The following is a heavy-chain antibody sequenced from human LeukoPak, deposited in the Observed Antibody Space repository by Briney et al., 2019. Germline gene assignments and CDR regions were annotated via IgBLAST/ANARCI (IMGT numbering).Heavy chain of an antibody. V-gene: IGHV3-7*01. J-gene: IGHJ4*02. Sequence: SLRLSCAXXXFTFSSYWMSWVRQAPGKGLEWVADIKQDGSEKYYVDSVNVPFTISTYNPKNSLYLQMNSLRAEDTAVYYCARVLSYYYGSGSHPNDYWGQGTLVTVSS. D-gene: IGHD3-10*01. CDR3: ARVLSYYYGSGSHPNDY. CDR2: IKQDGSEK. CDR1: XFTFSSYW.